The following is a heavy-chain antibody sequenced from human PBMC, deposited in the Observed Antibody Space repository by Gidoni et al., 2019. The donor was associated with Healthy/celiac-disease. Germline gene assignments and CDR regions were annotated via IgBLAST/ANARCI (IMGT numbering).Heavy chain of an antibody. CDR3: ANAVEVPVLWFGELLLYDY. D-gene: IGHD3-10*01. J-gene: IGHJ4*02. Sequence: EVQLLASGGGLVQPVGSLRRSCAASGVTFRRCALRWVRQTTGQGGEWFSAISGRGGSTYSADPGKGRFTISSDNTKNTLYLQMHSLSAEDTAVYYCANAVEVPVLWFGELLLYDYWGQGTLVTVSS. CDR2: ISGRGGST. CDR1: GVTFRRCA. V-gene: IGHV3-23*01.